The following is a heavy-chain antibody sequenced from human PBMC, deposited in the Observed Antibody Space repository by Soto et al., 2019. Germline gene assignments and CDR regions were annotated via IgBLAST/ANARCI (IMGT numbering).Heavy chain of an antibody. J-gene: IGHJ4*02. V-gene: IGHV3-11*06. Sequence: TGGSLRLSCAASGFTFSDYYMSWIRQAPGKGLEWVSYISSSSGYTNYADSVKGRFTISRDNAKNSLYLRMNSLRAEDTAVYYCAKEYGRLDYWGQGTLVTVSS. D-gene: IGHD4-17*01. CDR1: GFTFSDYY. CDR3: AKEYGRLDY. CDR2: ISSSSGYT.